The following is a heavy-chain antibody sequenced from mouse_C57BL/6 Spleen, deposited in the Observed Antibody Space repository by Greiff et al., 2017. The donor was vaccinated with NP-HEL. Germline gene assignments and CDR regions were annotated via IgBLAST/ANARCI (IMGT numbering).Heavy chain of an antibody. CDR3: ASRMDGYYPYYAMDY. J-gene: IGHJ4*01. CDR1: GYTFTDYY. Sequence: VQLQQSGPELVKPGASVKISCKASGYTFTDYYMNWVKQSHGKSLEWIGDINPNNGGTSYNQKFKGKATLTVDKSSSTAYMELRSLTSEDSAVYYCASRMDGYYPYYAMDYWGQGTSVTVSS. CDR2: INPNNGGT. D-gene: IGHD2-3*01. V-gene: IGHV1-26*01.